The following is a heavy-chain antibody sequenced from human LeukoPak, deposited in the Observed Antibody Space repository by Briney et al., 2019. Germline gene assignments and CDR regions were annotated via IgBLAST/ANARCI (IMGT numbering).Heavy chain of an antibody. Sequence: SETLSLTCTISGFTFTDYYWSWIRLAPRRGLEWIGYIYYSGDSNSNPSLEGRVTMSADTSTNQFSMRLTSVTAADTAMYYCARELRSTGNWFDPWGQGILVTVSS. D-gene: IGHD1-14*01. CDR1: GFTFTDYY. V-gene: IGHV4-59*01. J-gene: IGHJ5*02. CDR3: ARELRSTGNWFDP. CDR2: IYYSGDS.